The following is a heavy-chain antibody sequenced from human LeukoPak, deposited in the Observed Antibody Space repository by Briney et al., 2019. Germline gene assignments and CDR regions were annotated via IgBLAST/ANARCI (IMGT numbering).Heavy chain of an antibody. D-gene: IGHD6-19*01. J-gene: IGHJ3*02. CDR1: GGSISSYY. V-gene: IGHV4-59*08. CDR2: IYYSGST. CDR3: ARRLKAVAGSGGAFDI. Sequence: SETLSLTCTVSGGSISSYYWSWIRQPPGKGLEWIGYIYYSGSTNYNPPLKSRVTISVDTSKNQFSLKLSSVTAADTAVYYCARRLKAVAGSGGAFDIWGQGTMVTVSS.